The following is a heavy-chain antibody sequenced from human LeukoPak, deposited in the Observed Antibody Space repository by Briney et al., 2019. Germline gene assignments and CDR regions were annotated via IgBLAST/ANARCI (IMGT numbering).Heavy chain of an antibody. CDR3: ARDHLYYYDSSAANDAFDI. D-gene: IGHD3-22*01. CDR2: ISSSSSYI. Sequence: GGSLRLFCAASGFTFSSYSMNWVRQAPGKGLEWVSSISSSSSYIYYADSVKGRFTISRDNSKNTLYLQMNSLRAEDTAVYYCARDHLYYYDSSAANDAFDIWGQGTMVTVSS. J-gene: IGHJ3*02. V-gene: IGHV3-21*01. CDR1: GFTFSSYS.